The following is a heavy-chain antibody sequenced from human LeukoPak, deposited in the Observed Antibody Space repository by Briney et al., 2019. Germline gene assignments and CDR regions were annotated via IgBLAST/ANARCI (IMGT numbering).Heavy chain of an antibody. CDR2: INSNSGGT. CDR1: GYTFTDYY. Sequence: GASVRVSCKTSGYTFTDYYIHWVRQAPGQGLEWMGWINSNSGGTSYAQKFQCTVTLTTDTPTRTAYMELNRLTSDDTAVYYCARTSIAARRADFDSWGQGTVVTVSS. J-gene: IGHJ4*02. V-gene: IGHV1-2*02. D-gene: IGHD6-6*01. CDR3: ARTSIAARRADFDS.